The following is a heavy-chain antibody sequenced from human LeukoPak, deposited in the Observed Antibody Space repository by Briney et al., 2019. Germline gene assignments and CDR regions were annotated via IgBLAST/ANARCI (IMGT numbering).Heavy chain of an antibody. Sequence: PGGSLRLSCTASGFTVSSYYMSWVRRAPGKGLNGVAVIYSGGSKYYADSVKGRFTISRDNPKNPPYLQMSSLRAEDTAVYYCAREGYSSGWYGLDYWGQGALVTVSS. CDR1: GFTVSSYY. CDR3: AREGYSSGWYGLDY. D-gene: IGHD6-19*01. V-gene: IGHV3-66*01. CDR2: IYSGGSK. J-gene: IGHJ4*02.